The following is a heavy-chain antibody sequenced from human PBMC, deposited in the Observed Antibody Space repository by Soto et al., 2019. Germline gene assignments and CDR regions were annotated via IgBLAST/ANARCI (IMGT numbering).Heavy chain of an antibody. V-gene: IGHV1-18*01. D-gene: IGHD6-25*01. CDR1: GYTFSNYG. CDR3: ARSHAANSHFDY. CDR2: INGYNGNT. J-gene: IGHJ4*02. Sequence: QVQLVQSGAEVKKPGASVKLSCKASGYTFSNYGINWVRQAPGQGLEWRGWINGYNGNTNYAQKGQGRDTMTTDTSTSTAYMELRRLRSDDTAVYYCARSHAANSHFDYWGQGTLVNVSS.